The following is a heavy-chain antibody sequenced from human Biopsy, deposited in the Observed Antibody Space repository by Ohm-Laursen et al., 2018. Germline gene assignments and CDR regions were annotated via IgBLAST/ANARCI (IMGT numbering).Heavy chain of an antibody. CDR3: GNEIYGRDY. D-gene: IGHD4-17*01. J-gene: IGHJ4*02. CDR1: GATSSDYY. CDR2: IDRSGNT. V-gene: IGHV4-34*08. Sequence: SETLSLTCVVYGATSSDYYWSWIRQPPGKGLEWLGQIDRSGNTNYNPSLKGRLTISANTSKNQFSLKLTSVTAADTAVNFCGNEIYGRDYWGQGALVTVSS.